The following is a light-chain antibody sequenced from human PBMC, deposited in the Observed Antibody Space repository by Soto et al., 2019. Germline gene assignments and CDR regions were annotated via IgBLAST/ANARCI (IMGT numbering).Light chain of an antibody. V-gene: IGLV2-8*01. J-gene: IGLJ2*01. Sequence: QSVLTQPPSASGSPGQSVTISCTGASSDVGGYSYVSWYQQHPGKAPKLMIYEVSKRSSGVPDRFSGSKSGNTASLTVSGLQAEDEADYYCSSYGGSNNLVFGGGTKLTVL. CDR2: EVS. CDR1: SSDVGGYSY. CDR3: SSYGGSNNLV.